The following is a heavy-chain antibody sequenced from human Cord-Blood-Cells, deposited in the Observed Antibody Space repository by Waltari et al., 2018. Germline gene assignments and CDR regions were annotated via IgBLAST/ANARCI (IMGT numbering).Heavy chain of an antibody. CDR1: GFTVSSNY. V-gene: IGHV3-53*01. J-gene: IGHJ4*02. D-gene: IGHD2-21*02. Sequence: EVQLVESGGGLIQPGGSLGLSCAASGFTVSSNYMSWVRQAPGKGLEWVSVIYSGGSTYYADSVKGRFTISRDNSKNTLYLQMNSLRAEDTAVYYCARAVAVVTHYYFDYWGQGTLVTVSS. CDR2: IYSGGST. CDR3: ARAVAVVTHYYFDY.